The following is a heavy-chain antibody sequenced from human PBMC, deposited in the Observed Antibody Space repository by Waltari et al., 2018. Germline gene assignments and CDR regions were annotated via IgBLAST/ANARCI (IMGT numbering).Heavy chain of an antibody. J-gene: IGHJ4*02. CDR2: RWYDGSNK. V-gene: IGHV3-30*18. CDR3: AKDLAGATTD. Sequence: QVQLVESGGGVVQPGRSLRLSCAASGFTFSSYGMHWVRQAPGKGLEWVAVRWYDGSNKYYADSVKGRFTISRDNSKNTLYLQMNSLRAEDTAMYYCAKDLAGATTDWGQGTLVTVSS. CDR1: GFTFSSYG. D-gene: IGHD1-26*01.